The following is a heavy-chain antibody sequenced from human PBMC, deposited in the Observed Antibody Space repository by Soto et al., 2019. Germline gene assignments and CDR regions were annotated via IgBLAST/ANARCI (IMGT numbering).Heavy chain of an antibody. CDR3: ARGGSYGFTGFDY. Sequence: ASETLSLTCTVSGGSISSSSYYWGWIRQPPGKGLEWIGSIYYSGSTYYNPSLKSRVTISVDTSKNQFSLKLSSVTAADTDVYYCARGGSYGFTGFDYWGQGTLVTVSS. J-gene: IGHJ4*02. CDR1: GGSISSSSYY. CDR2: IYYSGST. V-gene: IGHV4-39*01. D-gene: IGHD1-26*01.